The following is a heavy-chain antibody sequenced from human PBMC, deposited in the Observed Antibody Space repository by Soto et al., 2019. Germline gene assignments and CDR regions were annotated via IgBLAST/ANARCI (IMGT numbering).Heavy chain of an antibody. CDR2: IYSSGTT. CDR3: ARDVVNYYDSSGYFDY. Sequence: PSETLCLTCTVSGGSISSYYWSWIRQPAEKGLEWIGRIYSSGTTNYNPSLKSRVTMSVDTSKNQFSLKLSSVTAADTAVYYCARDVVNYYDSSGYFDYWGRGTLVTVSS. J-gene: IGHJ4*02. D-gene: IGHD3-22*01. V-gene: IGHV4-4*07. CDR1: GGSISSYY.